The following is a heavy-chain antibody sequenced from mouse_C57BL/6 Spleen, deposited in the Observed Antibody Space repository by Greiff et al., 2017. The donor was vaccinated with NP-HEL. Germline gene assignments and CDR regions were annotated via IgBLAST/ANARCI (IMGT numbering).Heavy chain of an antibody. CDR2: IYPSDSET. J-gene: IGHJ2*01. V-gene: IGHV1-61*01. D-gene: IGHD2-4*01. CDR1: GYTFTSYW. CDR3: AREGDMITRYFDY. Sequence: VQLQQPGAELVRPGSSVKLSCKASGYTFTSYWMDWVKQRPGQGLEWIGNIYPSDSETHYNQKFKDKATLTVEKSSSTAYMQLSSLTSEDSAVYYCAREGDMITRYFDYWGQGTTLTVSS.